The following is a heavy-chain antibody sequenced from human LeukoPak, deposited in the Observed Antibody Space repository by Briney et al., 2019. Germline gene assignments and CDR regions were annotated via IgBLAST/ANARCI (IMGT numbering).Heavy chain of an antibody. V-gene: IGHV3-9*01. CDR1: GFTFDDYA. D-gene: IGHD4-17*01. CDR2: ISWNSGSI. Sequence: PGGSLRLSCAASGFTFDDYAMHWVRQAPGKGLEWVSGISWNSGSIGYADSVKGRFTISRDNAKNSLYLQMNSLRAEDTALYYCAKDISYDYGDYGGAFDIWGQGTMVTVSS. CDR3: AKDISYDYGDYGGAFDI. J-gene: IGHJ3*02.